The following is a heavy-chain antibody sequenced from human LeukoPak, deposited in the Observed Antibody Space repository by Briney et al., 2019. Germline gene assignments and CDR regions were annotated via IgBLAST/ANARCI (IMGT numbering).Heavy chain of an antibody. CDR2: IYYSGST. CDR1: GGSISSYY. V-gene: IGHV4-59*01. D-gene: IGHD1-14*01. Sequence: SETLSLTCTVSGGSISSYYWSWIRQPPGKGLEWIGHIYYSGSTYYNPSLKSRVTMSVDTSKNQFSLRVTSVTAADTAVYYCARRRNPEYFYGMDVWGQGTTVVVSS. CDR3: ARRRNPEYFYGMDV. J-gene: IGHJ6*02.